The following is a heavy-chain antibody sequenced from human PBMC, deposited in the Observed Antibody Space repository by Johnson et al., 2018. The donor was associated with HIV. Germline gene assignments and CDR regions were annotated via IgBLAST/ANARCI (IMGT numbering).Heavy chain of an antibody. CDR2: IRYDGDIT. CDR1: GFTFSNYG. V-gene: IGHV3-30*02. J-gene: IGHJ3*02. D-gene: IGHD3-10*01. CDR3: ARERATLWFRASGAAFDI. Sequence: QVQLVESGGGLVKPGGSLRLSCAASGFTFSNYGMHWVRQAPGKGLEWVEFIRYDGDITYYVDSVKGRFTISRDNSKNSLFLQMNSLRAEDTAVYYCARERATLWFRASGAAFDIWGQGTMVTVSS.